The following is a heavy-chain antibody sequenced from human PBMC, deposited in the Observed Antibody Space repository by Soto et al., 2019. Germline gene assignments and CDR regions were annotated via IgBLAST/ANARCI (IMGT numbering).Heavy chain of an antibody. CDR2: ISHDGSNK. CDR3: ANGYRSGWYYFDY. D-gene: IGHD6-19*01. V-gene: IGHV3-30*18. Sequence: QVQLVESGGGVVQPGRSLRLSCAASGFTFSTYGMHWVRQAPGKGLEWVAVISHDGSNKYYVDSVKGRFTISRDNSKNTVYLQMSSLKPEDTAVYYCANGYRSGWYYFDYWGQGTLVTVSS. CDR1: GFTFSTYG. J-gene: IGHJ4*02.